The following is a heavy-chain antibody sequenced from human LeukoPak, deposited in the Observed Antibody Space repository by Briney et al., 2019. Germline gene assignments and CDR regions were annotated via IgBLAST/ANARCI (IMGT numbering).Heavy chain of an antibody. J-gene: IGHJ4*02. CDR2: IIRGLGIS. CDR3: ARDPGVSGGPYYFDY. CDR1: GGTFSSYA. D-gene: IGHD4-23*01. V-gene: IGHV1-69*04. Sequence: ASVKVSCKASGGTFSSYAINWVRQAPGQGLEWMGRIIRGLGISNYAQKFQGRVTITTDTSTSTAYMELRSLRSDDTAVYYCARDPGVSGGPYYFDYWGQGTLVTVSS.